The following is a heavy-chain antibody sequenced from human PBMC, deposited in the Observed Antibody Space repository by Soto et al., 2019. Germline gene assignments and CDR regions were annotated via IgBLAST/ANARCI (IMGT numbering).Heavy chain of an antibody. V-gene: IGHV3-30*18. CDR2: ISYAGNNI. J-gene: IGHJ6*02. Sequence: SLRLSCAASGFTFRNFVMHWVRQAPGKGLEWVAVISYAGNNIYYADSVKGRFTISRDNSGNTLYLEMSSLRGEDTAVYYCAKDQSSTFRSGSGMDVWGQGTTVTVSS. CDR1: GFTFRNFV. D-gene: IGHD3-3*01. CDR3: AKDQSSTFRSGSGMDV.